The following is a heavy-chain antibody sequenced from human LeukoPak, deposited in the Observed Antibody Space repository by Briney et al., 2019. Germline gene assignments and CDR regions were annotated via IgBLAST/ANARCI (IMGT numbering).Heavy chain of an antibody. CDR1: GFSFSTSG. CDR2: IRNDGNKK. CDR3: ASVFQEDIVVVPAAHSMDV. Sequence: PGGSLRLSCVASGFSFSTSGMHWVRQSPGKGLDWVAFIRNDGNKKNYAESVKGRFTISRDNSRNTLYLQMNSLRAEDTAVYYCASVFQEDIVVVPAAHSMDVWGKGTTVTVSS. V-gene: IGHV3-30*02. D-gene: IGHD2-2*01. J-gene: IGHJ6*03.